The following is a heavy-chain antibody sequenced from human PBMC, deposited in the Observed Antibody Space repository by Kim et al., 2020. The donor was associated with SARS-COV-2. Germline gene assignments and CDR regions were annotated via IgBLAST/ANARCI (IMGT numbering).Heavy chain of an antibody. CDR3: ARGLEGYSSGWYWDY. D-gene: IGHD6-19*01. Sequence: SETLSLTCTVSGGSISSYYWSWIRQPPGKGLEWIGYIYYSGSTNYNPSLKSRVTISVDTSKNQFSLKLSSVNAADTAVYYCARGLEGYSSGWYWDYWGQGTLVTVSS. CDR2: IYYSGST. V-gene: IGHV4-59*01. J-gene: IGHJ4*02. CDR1: GGSISSYY.